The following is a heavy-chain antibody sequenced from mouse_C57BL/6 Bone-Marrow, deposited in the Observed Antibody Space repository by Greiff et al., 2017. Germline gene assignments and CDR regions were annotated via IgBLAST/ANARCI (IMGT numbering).Heavy chain of an antibody. J-gene: IGHJ4*01. V-gene: IGHV1-69*01. CDR1: GYTFTSYW. CDR3: ASWDKAMDY. D-gene: IGHD4-1*01. CDR2: IDPSDSYT. Sequence: VQLQQPGAELVMPGASVKLSCKASGYTFTSYWMHWVKQRPGQGLEWIGAIDPSDSYTNYNQKFKGKSTLTVDKSSRTAYMQLSSLTSEDSAVXYCASWDKAMDYWGQGTSVTVSS.